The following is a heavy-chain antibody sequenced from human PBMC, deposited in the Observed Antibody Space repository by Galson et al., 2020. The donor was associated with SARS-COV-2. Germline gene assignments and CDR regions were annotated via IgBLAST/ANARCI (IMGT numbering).Heavy chain of an antibody. CDR2: IWHDGSND. CDR1: GFTFSTYG. V-gene: IGHV3-33*01. D-gene: IGHD2-21*01. J-gene: IGHJ5*02. Sequence: GGSLRLSCAASGFTFSTYGMHCVSQAPGKVLEWVAAIWHDGSNDYYVDSVKGRFTISRDNSKNTFYLQMNSLRAEDTAVYYCARDVIEVTTVKLWNWFDPWGQGTLVTVSS. CDR3: ARDVIEVTTVKLWNWFDP.